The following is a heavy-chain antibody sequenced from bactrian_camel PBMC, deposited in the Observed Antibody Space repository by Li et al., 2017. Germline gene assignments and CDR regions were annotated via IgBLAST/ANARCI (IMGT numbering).Heavy chain of an antibody. D-gene: IGHD3*01. J-gene: IGHJ4*01. CDR1: GITFSRHD. V-gene: IGHV3S40*01. Sequence: VQLVESGGGLVQPGESLRLSCVASGITFSRHDMSWVRQAPGKEVEWVAGITSLPSLFRAASYADSVKGRFTISLDSAKNTAYLQMNSLKPEDTATYYCAADHRGWYCDGGFGLTEYRWWGQGTQVTVS. CDR2: ITSLPSLFRAA. CDR3: AADHRGWYCDGGFGLTEYRW.